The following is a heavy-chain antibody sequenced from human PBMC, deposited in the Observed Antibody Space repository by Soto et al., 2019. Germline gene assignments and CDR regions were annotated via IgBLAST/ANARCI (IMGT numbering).Heavy chain of an antibody. V-gene: IGHV5-51*01. D-gene: IGHD6-6*01. J-gene: IGHJ5*02. Sequence: GESLKISCKGSGYSFTSYWIGWVRQMPGKGLEWMGIIYPGDSDTRYSPSFQGQVTISADKSISTAYLQWSSLKASDTAMYYCARHVSLFDSSSSPHKYNWFDPWGQGTLVTVSS. CDR1: GYSFTSYW. CDR3: ARHVSLFDSSSSPHKYNWFDP. CDR2: IYPGDSDT.